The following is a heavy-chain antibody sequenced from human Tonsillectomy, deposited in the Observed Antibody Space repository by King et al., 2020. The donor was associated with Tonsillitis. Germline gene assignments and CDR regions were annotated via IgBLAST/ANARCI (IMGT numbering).Heavy chain of an antibody. V-gene: IGHV5-51*03. CDR1: GYSFTNYW. J-gene: IGHJ4*02. D-gene: IGHD3-16*02. Sequence: VQLVESGAEVKKPGESLKISCKDSGYSFTNYWIAWVRQVPGKGLEWMGIIYPGNSDTRYSPSFQGRVTMSADKSTSTAYLQWRSLKASDTALYYCARYQVHGSYLSHFNYWGQGTLVTVSS. CDR3: ARYQVHGSYLSHFNY. CDR2: IYPGNSDT.